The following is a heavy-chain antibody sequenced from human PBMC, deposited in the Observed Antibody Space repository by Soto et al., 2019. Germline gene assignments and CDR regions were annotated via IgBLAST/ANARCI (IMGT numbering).Heavy chain of an antibody. CDR2: SRNKAYSYTT. J-gene: IGHJ4*02. CDR3: TRSRVGPTRSFDY. CDR1: GFTFSDNY. D-gene: IGHD1-26*01. Sequence: GGSLRLSCTASGFTFSDNYMDWVRQTPGKGLEWVGRSRNKAYSYTTEYAASVTGRFAISRDDSKNSLYLQMNSLKTEDTAVYYCTRSRVGPTRSFDYWGQGTLVTVSS. V-gene: IGHV3-72*01.